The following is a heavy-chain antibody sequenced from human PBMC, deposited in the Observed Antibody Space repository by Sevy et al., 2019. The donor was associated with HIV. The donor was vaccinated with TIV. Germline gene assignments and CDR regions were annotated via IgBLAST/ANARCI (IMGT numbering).Heavy chain of an antibody. D-gene: IGHD2-8*01. CDR3: ARNVGYCTNGVCYRGVFDY. CDR2: IYYSGST. J-gene: IGHJ4*02. V-gene: IGHV4-39*01. Sequence: SETLSLTCTVSGGSISSSSYYWGWIRQPPGKGLEWIGCIYYSGSTYYNPSLKSRVTISVDTSKNQFSLKLSSVTAADTVAYYCARNVGYCTNGVCYRGVFDYWGQGTLVTVSS. CDR1: GGSISSSSYY.